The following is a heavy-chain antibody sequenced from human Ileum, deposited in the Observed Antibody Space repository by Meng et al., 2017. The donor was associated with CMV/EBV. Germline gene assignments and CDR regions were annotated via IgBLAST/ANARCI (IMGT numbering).Heavy chain of an antibody. J-gene: IGHJ4*01. D-gene: IGHD3-10*01. Sequence: GESLKISCAASGFTFSNYDMNWVRQAPGKGLEWVSAISASGDTTYYADSVKCRFTISRDNSKNTLFLQMSSLRAEDTAVYYCTTDHVSRRLLLLLFWGQGTRVTVSS. V-gene: IGHV3-23*01. CDR1: GFTFSNYD. CDR2: ISASGDTT. CDR3: TTDHVSRRLLLLLF.